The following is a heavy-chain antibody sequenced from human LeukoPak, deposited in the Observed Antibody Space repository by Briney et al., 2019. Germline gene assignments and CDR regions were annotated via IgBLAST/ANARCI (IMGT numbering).Heavy chain of an antibody. J-gene: IGHJ5*02. CDR2: TYYRSKWYN. V-gene: IGHV6-1*01. CDR1: GDSLFSNDAA. D-gene: IGHD5-24*01. Sequence: SQTLSLTCAISGDSLFSNDAAWNWIRQSPSRGLEWLGRTYYRSKWYNNYAVSVRSRITINPDTSKNQFSLQLQSVTPEDTAVYYCARGTPLGFTGYNYIQNWFDPWGQGTLVTVSS. CDR3: ARGTPLGFTGYNYIQNWFDP.